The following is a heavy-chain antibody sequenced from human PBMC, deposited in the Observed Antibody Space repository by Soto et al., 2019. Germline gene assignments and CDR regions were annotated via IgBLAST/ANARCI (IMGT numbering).Heavy chain of an antibody. Sequence: SETLSLTCTVSGGSVSSGSYYWSWIRQPPGRGLEWIGYIYYSGSTNYNPSLKSRVTISVDTSKNQFSLKLSSVTAADTAVYYCARGSDDILTGYWFDPWGQGTLVTVSS. CDR2: IYYSGST. D-gene: IGHD3-9*01. J-gene: IGHJ5*02. CDR1: GGSVSSGSYY. CDR3: ARGSDDILTGYWFDP. V-gene: IGHV4-61*01.